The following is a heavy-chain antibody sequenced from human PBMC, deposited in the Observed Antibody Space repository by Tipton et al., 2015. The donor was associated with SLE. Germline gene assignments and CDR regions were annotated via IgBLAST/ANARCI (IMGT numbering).Heavy chain of an antibody. D-gene: IGHD5-12*01. J-gene: IGHJ4*02. CDR3: AKIPSVVATIAVFDY. V-gene: IGHV3-23*01. Sequence: SLRLSCAASGFTFSSYSMSWVRQAPGKGLEWVSAISGSGGSTYYADSVKGRFTISRDNSKNTLYLQMNSLRAEDTAVYYCAKIPSVVATIAVFDYWGQGTLVTVSS. CDR2: ISGSGGST. CDR1: GFTFSSYS.